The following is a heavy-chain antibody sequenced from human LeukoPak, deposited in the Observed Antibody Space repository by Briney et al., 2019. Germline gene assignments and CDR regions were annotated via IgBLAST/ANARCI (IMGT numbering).Heavy chain of an antibody. CDR1: GGSFSGYY. Sequence: SETLSLTCAVYGGSFSGYYWSWIRQPPGKGLEWIGEINHSGSTNYNPSLKSRVTISVDTSKNQFSLQLNSVTPEDTAVYYCARDVSARFDYWGQGTLVTVSS. CDR3: ARDVSARFDY. CDR2: INHSGST. J-gene: IGHJ4*02. D-gene: IGHD2-8*01. V-gene: IGHV4-34*01.